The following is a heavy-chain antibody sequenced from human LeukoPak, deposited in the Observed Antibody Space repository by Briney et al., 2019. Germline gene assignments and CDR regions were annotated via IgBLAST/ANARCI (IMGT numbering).Heavy chain of an antibody. CDR2: IDPNNGNT. CDR1: GYTFTSYY. CDR3: ARESPVGAYDY. V-gene: IGHV1-46*01. Sequence: ASVKVSCKASGYTFTSYYVHWLRQAPGQGLGWVGTIDPNNGNTRYAQNFQGRITMTRDTSTSTAYMELRSLRSDDTAVYYCARESPVGAYDYWGQGTLVTVSS. J-gene: IGHJ4*02. D-gene: IGHD1-26*01.